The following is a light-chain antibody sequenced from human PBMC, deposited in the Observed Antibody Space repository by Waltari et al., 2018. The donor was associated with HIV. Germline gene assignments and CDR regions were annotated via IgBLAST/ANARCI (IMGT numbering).Light chain of an antibody. CDR1: TSDVGSYDF. V-gene: IGLV2-14*01. Sequence: QSALTQPASVSASPGQSITISCSGTTSDVGSYDFVSWYQQPPGKAPKLMIHEVTKRASGTSTRFSGSKSGKTAYLTISGLQSEDEAVYYCSSYANTNTVIFGGGTKLTVL. J-gene: IGLJ2*01. CDR3: SSYANTNTVI. CDR2: EVT.